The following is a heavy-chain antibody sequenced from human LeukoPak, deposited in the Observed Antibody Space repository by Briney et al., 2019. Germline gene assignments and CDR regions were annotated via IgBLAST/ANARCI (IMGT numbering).Heavy chain of an antibody. V-gene: IGHV3-49*04. Sequence: PGGSLRLSCTASGFSFGDYAMSWVRQAPGKGLEWVGIIRSKGHGGTTEYAASVKGRFNISRDDSQSIAYLQMNSLTTEDTAVYYCIRDIRYSSGSYYGRSWGQGILVTVSS. CDR3: IRDIRYSSGSYYGRS. D-gene: IGHD3-10*01. J-gene: IGHJ4*02. CDR2: IRSKGHGGTT. CDR1: GFSFGDYA.